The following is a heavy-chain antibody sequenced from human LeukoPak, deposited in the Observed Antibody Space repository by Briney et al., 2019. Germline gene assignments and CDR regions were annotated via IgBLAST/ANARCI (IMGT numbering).Heavy chain of an antibody. Sequence: GGSLRLSCVASRFTLSSYAMSWVRQGPGKGLEWVSAISGSGYTTYYADSVKGRFTISRDNSKNTLYLQMNSLRAEDTAVYYCARGPSYYDILTGYASGAPFDYWGQGTLVTVSS. CDR1: RFTLSSYA. CDR2: ISGSGYTT. J-gene: IGHJ4*02. V-gene: IGHV3-23*01. D-gene: IGHD3-9*01. CDR3: ARGPSYYDILTGYASGAPFDY.